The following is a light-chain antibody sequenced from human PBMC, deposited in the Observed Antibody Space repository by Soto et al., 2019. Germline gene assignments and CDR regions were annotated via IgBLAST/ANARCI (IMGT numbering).Light chain of an antibody. CDR1: QSIVRSY. CDR2: GAS. CDR3: QQYGSPPYT. V-gene: IGKV3-20*01. Sequence: EIVLTQSPGTLSLSPGERATLSCRASQSIVRSYLAWYQQKPGQAPRLLIYGASSRATGIPDRFSGSGSGTDFTLTISRLEPEDFAVYYCQQYGSPPYTFGQGTKLEIK. J-gene: IGKJ2*01.